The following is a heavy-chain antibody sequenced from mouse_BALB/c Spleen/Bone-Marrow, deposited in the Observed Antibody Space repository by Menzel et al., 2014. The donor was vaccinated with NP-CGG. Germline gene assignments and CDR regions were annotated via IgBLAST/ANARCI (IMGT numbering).Heavy chain of an antibody. D-gene: IGHD2-4*01. CDR1: GFTFNSYG. CDR3: ARHAYYDQTEVSFVY. J-gene: IGHJ3*01. Sequence: EVMLVESGGGLVKPGGSLKLSCAASGFTFNSYGMSWVRQTPEKRLEWVATISGGGSYTLYPDSVKGRFTISRDNAKNNLYLQLSSLRSEDTALYYCARHAYYDQTEVSFVYWGQGTLVTVSA. V-gene: IGHV5-9-2*01. CDR2: ISGGGSYT.